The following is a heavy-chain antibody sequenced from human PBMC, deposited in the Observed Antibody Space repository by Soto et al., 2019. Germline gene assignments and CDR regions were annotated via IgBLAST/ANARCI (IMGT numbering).Heavy chain of an antibody. J-gene: IGHJ6*02. CDR2: IKGDGSRI. Sequence: EVQLVESGGGLVQPGGSLRLSCAASGFTFSNYWIHWVRQAPGKGLVWVSRIKGDGSRIDYADSVKGRFTISRDNAENTVYVQMNSLGDEDAAVYYCARGLPGYYGKDVWGQVTTVTVSS. D-gene: IGHD4-17*01. CDR3: ARGLPGYYGKDV. V-gene: IGHV3-74*01. CDR1: GFTFSNYW.